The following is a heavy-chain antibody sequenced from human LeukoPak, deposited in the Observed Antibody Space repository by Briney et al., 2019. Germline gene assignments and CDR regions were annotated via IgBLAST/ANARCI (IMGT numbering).Heavy chain of an antibody. Sequence: ASVTVSCTASGYTFTSYGISWVRQAPGQGLEWMGWISAYNGNTNYAQKLQGRVTMTTDTSTSTAYMELRSLRSDDTAVYYCARDIKYFDWLMRYYYYGMDVWGQGTTVTVSS. CDR3: ARDIKYFDWLMRYYYYGMDV. J-gene: IGHJ6*02. V-gene: IGHV1-18*01. D-gene: IGHD3-9*01. CDR1: GYTFTSYG. CDR2: ISAYNGNT.